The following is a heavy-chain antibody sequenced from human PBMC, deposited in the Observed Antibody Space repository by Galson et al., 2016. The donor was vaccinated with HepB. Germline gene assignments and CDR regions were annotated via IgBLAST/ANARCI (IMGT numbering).Heavy chain of an antibody. J-gene: IGHJ3*02. Sequence: SLRLSCAASGFTLTTYTMHWVRQAPGKGLEWVAVILYDGNSEYYADSVKGRFTISRDKSKNMLCLQKNSLNTDDTAVYYCAKEGPRPSDTFDIWGQGTMVTVSS. CDR3: AKEGPRPSDTFDI. V-gene: IGHV3-30-3*01. CDR1: GFTLTTYT. CDR2: ILYDGNSE.